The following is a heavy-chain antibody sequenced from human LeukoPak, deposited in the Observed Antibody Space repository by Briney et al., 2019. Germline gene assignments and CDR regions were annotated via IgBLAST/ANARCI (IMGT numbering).Heavy chain of an antibody. Sequence: PSETLSLTCAVYGGSFSGYYWSWIRQPPGKGLEWIGEINHSGSTNYNPSLKSRVTISVDTSKNQFSLKLSSVTAADTAVYYCARLLLGYYYYMDVWGKGTTVTVSS. CDR3: ARLLLGYYYYMDV. CDR1: GGSFSGYY. J-gene: IGHJ6*03. CDR2: INHSGST. D-gene: IGHD3-16*01. V-gene: IGHV4-34*01.